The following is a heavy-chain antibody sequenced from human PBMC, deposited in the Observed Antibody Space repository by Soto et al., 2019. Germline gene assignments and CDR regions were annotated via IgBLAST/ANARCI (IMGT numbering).Heavy chain of an antibody. CDR1: GFTFSSYS. J-gene: IGHJ3*02. Sequence: GGSLRLSCAASGFTFSSYSMNWVRQAPGKGLEWVSSISSSSSYIYYADSVKGRFTISRDNAKNSLYLQMNSLRAEDTAVYYCARDPAGYCSGGSCYSGAFDIWGQGTMVTVSS. CDR2: ISSSSSYI. CDR3: ARDPAGYCSGGSCYSGAFDI. V-gene: IGHV3-21*01. D-gene: IGHD2-15*01.